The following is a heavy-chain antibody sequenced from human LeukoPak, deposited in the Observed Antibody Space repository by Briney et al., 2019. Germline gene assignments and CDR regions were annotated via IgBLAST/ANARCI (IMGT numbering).Heavy chain of an antibody. D-gene: IGHD2-2*01. J-gene: IGHJ4*02. V-gene: IGHV3-64*01. CDR2: ISSNGGST. CDR1: GFTFSSYA. Sequence: GGSLRLSCAASGFTFSSYAMHWVRQAPGKGLEYVSAISSNGGSTYYANSVKGRFTISRDNSKNTLYLQMGCLRAEDMAVYYCARVLSTSYDYWGQGTLVTVSS. CDR3: ARVLSTSYDY.